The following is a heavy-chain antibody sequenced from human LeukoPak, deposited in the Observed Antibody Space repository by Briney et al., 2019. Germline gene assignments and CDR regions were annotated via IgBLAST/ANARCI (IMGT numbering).Heavy chain of an antibody. V-gene: IGHV1-2*02. CDR1: GYTFTGYY. Sequence: ASVKVSCKASGYTFTGYYMHWVRQAPGQGLEWMGWINPNSGGTNYAQKFQGRVTMTRDTSISTAYMELSRLRSDDTAVYYCARSSKWGNWLDPWGQGTLVTVSS. CDR2: INPNSGGT. J-gene: IGHJ5*02. D-gene: IGHD1-26*01. CDR3: ARSSKWGNWLDP.